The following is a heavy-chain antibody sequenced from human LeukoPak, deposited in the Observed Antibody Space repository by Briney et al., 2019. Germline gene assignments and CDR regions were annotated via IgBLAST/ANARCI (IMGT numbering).Heavy chain of an antibody. V-gene: IGHV3-7*01. Sequence: GGSLRLSCAASGFTFSSYWMSWVRQAPGKGLEWVANIKQDGSEKYYVDSVKGRFTIPRDNAKNSLYLQMNSLRAGDTAVYYCARPHLDLRTGFDYWGQGTLVTVSS. CDR1: GFTFSSYW. J-gene: IGHJ4*02. CDR2: IKQDGSEK. D-gene: IGHD3/OR15-3a*01. CDR3: ARPHLDLRTGFDY.